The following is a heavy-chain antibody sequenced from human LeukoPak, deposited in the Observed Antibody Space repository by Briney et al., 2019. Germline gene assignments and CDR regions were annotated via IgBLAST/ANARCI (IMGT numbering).Heavy chain of an antibody. D-gene: IGHD6-13*01. Sequence: GSLRLSCGASGFTFSEHYLDRVRQAPGKGLEVVGRTRNKANSYTTEYAASVKGRFTISRDDSKNSLYLQMNSLKTEDTAVYYCRTFLGSSSSDAFDIWGQGTMVTVSS. CDR2: TRNKANSYTT. J-gene: IGHJ3*02. CDR1: GFTFSEHY. CDR3: RTFLGSSSSDAFDI. V-gene: IGHV3-72*01.